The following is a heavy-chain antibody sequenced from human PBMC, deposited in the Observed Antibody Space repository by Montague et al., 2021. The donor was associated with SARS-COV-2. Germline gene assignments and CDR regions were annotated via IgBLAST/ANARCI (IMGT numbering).Heavy chain of an antibody. CDR3: ARNAYSHYGLDV. CDR2: IDDSGTT. V-gene: IGHV4-59*08. J-gene: IGHJ6*02. Sequence: SETLSLTCNVSGGSLSTYYWSWIRQPPGKGLEWIGYIDDSGTTRYNPSLRSRATISLDLSKDQFSLDLNSVTAADTAVYYCARNAYSHYGLDVWGQGTTVTVSS. D-gene: IGHD5-18*01. CDR1: GGSLSTYY.